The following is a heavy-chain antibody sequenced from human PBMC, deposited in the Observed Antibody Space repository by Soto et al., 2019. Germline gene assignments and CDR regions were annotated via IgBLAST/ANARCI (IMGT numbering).Heavy chain of an antibody. CDR2: INSDASTT. D-gene: IGHD3-22*01. CDR1: GFTFSRYW. CDR3: ARGYYDRRGGYYFDY. J-gene: IGHJ4*02. V-gene: IGHV3-74*01. Sequence: GALSLSCAASGFTFSRYWMHWVRQAPGKGLVWVSRINSDASTTSYADSVKGRFTISRDNAKNTMYLQMNSLRAEDTAVYYCARGYYDRRGGYYFDYWGLGTLVTVSS.